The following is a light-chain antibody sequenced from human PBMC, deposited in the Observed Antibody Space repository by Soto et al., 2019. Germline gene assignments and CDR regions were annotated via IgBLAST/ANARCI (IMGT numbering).Light chain of an antibody. J-gene: IGKJ1*01. CDR3: QQYNSYWT. V-gene: IGKV1-5*03. CDR2: KAS. Sequence: DIQMTQSPSTLSASVGDRVTIPCRASQSIGSWLAWYQQKPGEAPKLLIYKASSLKIGVLARFSCSGSVTEFTLTLSCLEPDTFATYFCQQYNSYWTFGQGTKVEIK. CDR1: QSIGSW.